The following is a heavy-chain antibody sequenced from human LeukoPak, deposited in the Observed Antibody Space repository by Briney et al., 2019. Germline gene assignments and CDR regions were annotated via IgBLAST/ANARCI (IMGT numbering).Heavy chain of an antibody. V-gene: IGHV4-34*01. CDR1: GGSFSGYY. J-gene: IGHJ4*02. Sequence: LETLSLTCAVYGGSFSGYYWSWIRQPPGKGLEWIGEINHSGSTNYNPSLKSRVTISVDTSKNQFSLKLSSVTAADTAVYYCARGRGSLGDDSSGYITPFDYWGQGTLVTVSS. D-gene: IGHD3-22*01. CDR2: INHSGST. CDR3: ARGRGSLGDDSSGYITPFDY.